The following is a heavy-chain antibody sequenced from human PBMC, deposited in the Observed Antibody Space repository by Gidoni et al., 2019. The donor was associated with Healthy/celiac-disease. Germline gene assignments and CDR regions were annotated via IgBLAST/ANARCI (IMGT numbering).Heavy chain of an antibody. Sequence: QVQLQESGPGLVKPSQTLSLTCTVSGGSIRSGGYYWSWIRQHPGKGLEWIGYIYYSGSTYYNPSLKSRVTISVDTSKNQFSLKLSSVTAADTAVYYCARDASNSEAYYYYYGMDVWGQGTTVTVSS. J-gene: IGHJ6*02. CDR3: ARDASNSEAYYYYYGMDV. CDR2: IYYSGST. CDR1: GGSIRSGGYY. V-gene: IGHV4-31*03. D-gene: IGHD4-4*01.